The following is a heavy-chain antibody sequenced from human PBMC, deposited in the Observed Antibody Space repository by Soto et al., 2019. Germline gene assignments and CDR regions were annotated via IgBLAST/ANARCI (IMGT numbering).Heavy chain of an antibody. V-gene: IGHV4-30-4*01. CDR2: MYYSGRT. CDR1: GRSINSDAYY. D-gene: IGHD6-6*01. Sequence: QMQLQESGPGLVKPSQTLSLTCAVSGRSINSDAYYWSWIRQPPGKGLEWIGHMYYSGRTYYSPSLESRLTISLDTSKNQFSLRLSSVNASDTAVYYCARDRSNSPDYFDYWGQGTLVTVSS. CDR3: ARDRSNSPDYFDY. J-gene: IGHJ4*02.